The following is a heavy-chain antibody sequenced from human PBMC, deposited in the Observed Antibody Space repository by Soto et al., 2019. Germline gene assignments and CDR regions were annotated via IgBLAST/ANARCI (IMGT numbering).Heavy chain of an antibody. J-gene: IGHJ4*02. V-gene: IGHV5-51*01. CDR3: ARQQPLDSSGWYY. CDR2: IYPGDSEI. Sequence: ASLKISCKVCGTSFTSFWIGWVRQMPGKGLEWLGIIYPGDSEIRYSPSFQGQVTISADKSINTAYLQWSSLKASDTAIYYCARQQPLDSSGWYYWGQGTLVTGSS. D-gene: IGHD6-19*01. CDR1: GTSFTSFW.